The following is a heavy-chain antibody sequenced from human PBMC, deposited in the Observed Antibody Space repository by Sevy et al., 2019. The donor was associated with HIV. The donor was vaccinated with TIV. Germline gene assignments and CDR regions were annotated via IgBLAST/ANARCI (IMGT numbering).Heavy chain of an antibody. J-gene: IGHJ1*01. CDR2: IWYDGSNK. CDR3: AKDHNLWSEGGFLHH. Sequence: GGSLRLSCAASGFTFSSYGMHWVRQAPGKGLEWVAVIWYDGSNKYYADSVKGRFTVSRDNSKNTLYAQMNSLRAEDTAVYYCAKDHNLWSEGGFLHHWGQGTLVTVSS. D-gene: IGHD3-10*01. V-gene: IGHV3-30*02. CDR1: GFTFSSYG.